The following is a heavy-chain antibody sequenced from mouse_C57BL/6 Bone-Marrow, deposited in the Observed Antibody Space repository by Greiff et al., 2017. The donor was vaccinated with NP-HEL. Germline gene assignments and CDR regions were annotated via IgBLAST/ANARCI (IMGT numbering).Heavy chain of an antibody. CDR3: VITTVVADYAMDY. Sequence: VQLQQSGAELVKPGASVKMSCKASGYTFTSYWITWVKQRPGQGLEWIGDIYPGSGSTNYNEKFKSKATLTVDTSSSTAYMQLSSLTSEDSAVYYFVITTVVADYAMDYWGQGTSVTVSS. CDR1: GYTFTSYW. D-gene: IGHD1-1*01. V-gene: IGHV1-55*01. J-gene: IGHJ4*01. CDR2: IYPGSGST.